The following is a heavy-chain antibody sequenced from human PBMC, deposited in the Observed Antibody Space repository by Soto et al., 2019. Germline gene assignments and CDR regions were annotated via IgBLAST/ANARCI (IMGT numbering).Heavy chain of an antibody. CDR2: INHSGST. CDR1: GGSFSAYY. J-gene: IGHJ4*02. V-gene: IGHV4-34*01. Sequence: QVLLQQWGAGLLKPSETLSLTCAVYGGSFSAYYWSWIRQPPGKGLEWIGEINHSGSTNYNPSLKSRVTISVDTSKNQFSLKLSSVTAADTAVYYWARTSRFEYWGQGTLVTVSS. D-gene: IGHD6-6*01. CDR3: ARTSRFEY.